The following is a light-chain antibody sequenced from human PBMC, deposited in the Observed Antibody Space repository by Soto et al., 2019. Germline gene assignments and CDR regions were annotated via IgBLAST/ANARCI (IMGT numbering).Light chain of an antibody. J-gene: IGKJ3*01. CDR2: KAS. Sequence: DIQMTQSPSTLSASVGDRVTITCRASQSISSWLAWYQQKPGKAPKLLIYKASTLESGVPSRFSGSGSGTDFTLPLSSLQPDDFATYYCQQSFTFGPGTKVDIK. V-gene: IGKV1-5*03. CDR1: QSISSW. CDR3: QQSFT.